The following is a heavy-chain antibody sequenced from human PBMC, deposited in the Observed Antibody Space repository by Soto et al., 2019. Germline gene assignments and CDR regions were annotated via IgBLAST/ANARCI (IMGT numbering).Heavy chain of an antibody. J-gene: IGHJ5*02. CDR1: GYTFTSYG. Sequence: QVQLVQSGAEVKKPGASVKVSCKASGYTFTSYGISWVRQAPGQGLEWMGWISAYNGNTNYAQKLQGRVTMTTDTSTSTAYMELRSLRSDDTAVYYCAGGDYYDSSGYAESWFDPWGQGTLVTVSS. V-gene: IGHV1-18*01. CDR2: ISAYNGNT. CDR3: AGGDYYDSSGYAESWFDP. D-gene: IGHD3-22*01.